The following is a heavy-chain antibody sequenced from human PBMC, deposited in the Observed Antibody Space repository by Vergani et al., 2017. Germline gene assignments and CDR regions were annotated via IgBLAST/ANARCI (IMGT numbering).Heavy chain of an antibody. CDR1: GGSISSYY. CDR3: ARGEKRYDFWSGSDNWFDP. CDR2: IYYSGST. Sequence: QVQLQESGPGLVKPSETLSLTCTVSGGSISSYYWRWIRQPPGKGLEWIGYIYYSGSTNYNPSLKSRVTISVDTSKNQFSLKLSSVTAADTAVYYCARGEKRYDFWSGSDNWFDPWGQGTLVTVSS. J-gene: IGHJ5*02. V-gene: IGHV4-59*01. D-gene: IGHD3-3*01.